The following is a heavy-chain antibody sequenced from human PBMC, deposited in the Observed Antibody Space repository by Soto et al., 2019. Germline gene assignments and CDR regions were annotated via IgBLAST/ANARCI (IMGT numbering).Heavy chain of an antibody. Sequence: HPGGSLRLSCAASGFTFSAYGIHWVRQAPGKGLEWVAVISHDGSNTNYADSVKGRFTFSRDNSKDTVYLQMNSLRAEDTAVYYCAKEKISTSCCNWFDPWGQGTLVTVSS. CDR2: ISHDGSNT. CDR3: AKEKISTSCCNWFDP. CDR1: GFTFSAYG. V-gene: IGHV3-30*18. J-gene: IGHJ5*02. D-gene: IGHD2-2*01.